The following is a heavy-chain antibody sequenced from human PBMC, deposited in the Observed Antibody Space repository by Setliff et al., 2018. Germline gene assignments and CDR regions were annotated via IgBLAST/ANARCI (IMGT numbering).Heavy chain of an antibody. CDR1: GGSISSSSYY. V-gene: IGHV4-39*07. Sequence: SETLSLTCAVSGGSISSSSYYWGWIRQPPGKGLEWIGSIYYSGSTYYNPSLKSRVTISVDTSKNQFSLKLSSVTAADTAVYYCARGRVEMATITPFDYWGQGTLVTVS. CDR2: IYYSGST. CDR3: ARGRVEMATITPFDY. J-gene: IGHJ4*02. D-gene: IGHD5-12*01.